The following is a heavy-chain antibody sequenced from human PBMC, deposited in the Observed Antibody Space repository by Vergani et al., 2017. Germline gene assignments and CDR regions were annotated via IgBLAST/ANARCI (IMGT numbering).Heavy chain of an antibody. Sequence: QVQLVQSGAEVKKPGASVKVSCKASGGTFSSYTISWVRQAPGQGLEWMGRIIPILGIANYAQKFQGRVTITADKSTSTAYMELSSLRSEDTAVYYCAKEVVVVPAAILWMAFDYWGQGTLVTVSS. CDR2: IIPILGIA. CDR1: GGTFSSYT. J-gene: IGHJ4*02. CDR3: AKEVVVVPAAILWMAFDY. V-gene: IGHV1-69*09. D-gene: IGHD2-2*02.